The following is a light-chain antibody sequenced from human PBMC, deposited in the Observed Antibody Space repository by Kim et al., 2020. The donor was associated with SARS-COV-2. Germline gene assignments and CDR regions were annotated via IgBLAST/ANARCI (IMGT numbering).Light chain of an antibody. CDR1: SGTRASNF. V-gene: IGLV6-57*01. CDR3: QSFDSSTWV. J-gene: IGLJ3*02. CDR2: EDD. Sequence: GKSLTISCPPDSGTRASNFVQWFQQRPGSSPTTVIFEDDRRPSGVPDRFSGSVDVSSNSASLTISGLKTEDEADYYCQSFDSSTWVFGGGTKLTVL.